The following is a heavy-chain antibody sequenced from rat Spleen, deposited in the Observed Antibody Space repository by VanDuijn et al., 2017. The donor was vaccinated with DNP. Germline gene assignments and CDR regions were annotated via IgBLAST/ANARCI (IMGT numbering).Heavy chain of an antibody. J-gene: IGHJ4*01. CDR1: GFTFNNYW. CDR3: AREDNYDYYAMDA. V-gene: IGHV5-31*01. D-gene: IGHD1-10*01. CDR2: ITSSGGST. Sequence: EVQLVESGGGLVQPGRSLKLSCVASGFTFNNYWMTWIRQVPGKGLEWVASITSSGGSTYYPDSVKGRFTISRDNAKNTLYLQMNSLRSEDTATYYCAREDNYDYYAMDAWGQGTSVTVSS.